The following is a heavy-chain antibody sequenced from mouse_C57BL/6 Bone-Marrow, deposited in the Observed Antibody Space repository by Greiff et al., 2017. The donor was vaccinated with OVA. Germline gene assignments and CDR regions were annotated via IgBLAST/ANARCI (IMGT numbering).Heavy chain of an antibody. Sequence: EVQLQQSGAELVRPGASVKLSCTASGFNIKDDYMHWVKQRPEQGLEWIGWIDPENGDTAYASKFQGKATITADTSSNTSYLQLSSLTSEDTAVYYCTCYYYGSSPLSFDYWGQGTTLTVSS. CDR2: IDPENGDT. CDR1: GFNIKDDY. V-gene: IGHV14-4*01. D-gene: IGHD1-1*01. CDR3: TCYYYGSSPLSFDY. J-gene: IGHJ2*01.